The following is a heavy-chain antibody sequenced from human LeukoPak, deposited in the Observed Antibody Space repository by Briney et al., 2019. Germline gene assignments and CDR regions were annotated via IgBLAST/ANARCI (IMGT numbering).Heavy chain of an antibody. D-gene: IGHD6-19*01. Sequence: SQTLSLTCAISGDSVSSNSAAWNWIRQSPSRGLEWLGRTYYRSKWYNDYAVSVKSRITINPDTSKNQFSLQLNSVTPEDTAVYYCARDPIYIGIAVAGYFDHWGQGTLATVSS. CDR1: GDSVSSNSAA. J-gene: IGHJ4*02. CDR3: ARDPIYIGIAVAGYFDH. V-gene: IGHV6-1*01. CDR2: TYYRSKWYN.